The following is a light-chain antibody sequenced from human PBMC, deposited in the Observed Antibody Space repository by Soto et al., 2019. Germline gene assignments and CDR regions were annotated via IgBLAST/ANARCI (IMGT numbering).Light chain of an antibody. CDR3: CSYAGSYTVL. Sequence: QSVLTQPRSVSGSPGQSVTISCTGTSSDVGTYNYVSWFQQYPGKAPQVMISDVSKRPSGVPDRFSGSKSGNTASLTISGLQAEDEADYSCCSYAGSYTVLFGGGTKLTVL. CDR2: DVS. CDR1: SSDVGTYNY. J-gene: IGLJ2*01. V-gene: IGLV2-11*01.